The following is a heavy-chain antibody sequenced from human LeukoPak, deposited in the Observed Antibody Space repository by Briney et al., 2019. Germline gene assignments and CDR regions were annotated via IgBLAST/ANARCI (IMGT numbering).Heavy chain of an antibody. CDR3: ARGPQLCYYDSSGYRKTYFDY. J-gene: IGHJ4*02. CDR2: INHSGST. V-gene: IGHV4-34*01. CDR1: GGSFSGYY. D-gene: IGHD3-22*01. Sequence: PSETLSLTCAVYGGSFSGYYWSWIRQPPGKGLEWIGEINHSGSTNYNPSLKSRVTISVDTSKNQFSLKLSSVTAADTAVYYCARGPQLCYYDSSGYRKTYFDYWGQGTLVTVSS.